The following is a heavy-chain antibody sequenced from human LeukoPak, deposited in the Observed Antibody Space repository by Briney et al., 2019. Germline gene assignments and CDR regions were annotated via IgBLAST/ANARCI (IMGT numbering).Heavy chain of an antibody. Sequence: PSETLSLTCAVSGGSISSSDWWRWVRQPPGKGLEWIGEIYHSGSTNYNPSLQSRLTISIDKSKNQFSLKLSSVTAADTAVYYCSSLPAAAWKHSDFWGPGALVTVSS. CDR3: SSLPAAAWKHSDF. D-gene: IGHD1-1*01. V-gene: IGHV4-4*02. CDR1: GGSISSSDW. CDR2: IYHSGST. J-gene: IGHJ4*02.